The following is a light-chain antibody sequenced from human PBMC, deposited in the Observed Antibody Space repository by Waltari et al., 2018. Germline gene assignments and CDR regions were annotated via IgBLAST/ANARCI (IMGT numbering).Light chain of an antibody. J-gene: IGKJ4*01. V-gene: IGKV2-28*01. Sequence: DIVMTQSPPTLPVTPGEPASITCRASQSLLHTNGYNYLEWYLQKPGQSPQLLIYLGSHRASGVPDRFSGSGSGTDFTLKISRVEAEDVGVYYCMQGLQMVTFGGGTRVEI. CDR3: MQGLQMVT. CDR2: LGS. CDR1: QSLLHTNGYNY.